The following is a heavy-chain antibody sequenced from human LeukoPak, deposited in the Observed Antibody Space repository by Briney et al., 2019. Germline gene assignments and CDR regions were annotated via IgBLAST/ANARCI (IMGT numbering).Heavy chain of an antibody. J-gene: IGHJ4*02. Sequence: GASVKVSCKASGYTFTGYYMHWVRRAPGQGLEWMGWINPNSGGTNYAQKFQGRVTMTRDTSISTAYMELSRLRSDDTAVYYCARDKSSSAEEYFDYWGQGTLVTVSS. V-gene: IGHV1-2*02. CDR1: GYTFTGYY. CDR3: ARDKSSSAEEYFDY. CDR2: INPNSGGT. D-gene: IGHD6-6*01.